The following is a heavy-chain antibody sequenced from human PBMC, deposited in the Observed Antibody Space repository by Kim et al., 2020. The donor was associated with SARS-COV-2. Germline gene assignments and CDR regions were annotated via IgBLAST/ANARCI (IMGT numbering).Heavy chain of an antibody. J-gene: IGHJ4*02. CDR1: GGSFSGYY. Sequence: SQTLSLTCAVYGGSFSGYYWSWIRQPPGKGLEWIGELNHYGNTNYNPSLKSRVTVSVDTSKNQFSLKVTSVTAADTAVYYCARGRRWGVRGVTVLYYFDYWGQGTLVTVSS. CDR3: ARGRRWGVRGVTVLYYFDY. CDR2: LNHYGNT. V-gene: IGHV4-34*01. D-gene: IGHD3-10*01.